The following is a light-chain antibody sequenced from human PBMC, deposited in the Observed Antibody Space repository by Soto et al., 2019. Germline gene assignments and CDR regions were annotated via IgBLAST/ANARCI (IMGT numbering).Light chain of an antibody. J-gene: IGLJ2*01. CDR2: DVS. CDR1: SSGVGGYNY. CDR3: SSYTSSTTMV. V-gene: IGLV2-14*01. Sequence: QSALTQPASVSGSPGQSIAISCTGTSSGVGGYNYVSWYQQHPGKAPKLMIYDVSNRPSGVSNRFSGSKSGNTASLTISGLQAEDKADYYCSSYTSSTTMVFGGGTKLTVL.